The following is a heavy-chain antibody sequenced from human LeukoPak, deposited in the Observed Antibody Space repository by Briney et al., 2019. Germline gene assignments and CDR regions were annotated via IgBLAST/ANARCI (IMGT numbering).Heavy chain of an antibody. V-gene: IGHV4-61*08. CDR1: GGSISSGDYY. D-gene: IGHD3-3*01. CDR3: ARVYYDFNWFDP. Sequence: SETLSLTCTVSGGSISSGDYYWSWIRQPPGKGLEWIGYIYYSGSTNYNPSLKSRVTISVDTSKNQFSLKLSSVTAADTAVYYCARVYYDFNWFDPWGQGTLVTVSS. CDR2: IYYSGST. J-gene: IGHJ5*02.